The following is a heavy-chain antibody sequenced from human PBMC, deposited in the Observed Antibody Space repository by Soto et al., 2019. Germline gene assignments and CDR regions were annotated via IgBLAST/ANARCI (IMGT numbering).Heavy chain of an antibody. CDR3: ARDRSPAEMAFGH. D-gene: IGHD3-3*01. J-gene: IGHJ4*02. V-gene: IGHV3-53*01. CDR1: GFTVSSNY. CDR2: IYTGGNT. Sequence: SLRLSCAASGFTVSSNYMSWVRQAPGKGLEWVSIIYTGGNTYYADFMEGRFTISRDNSKNTLYLQMNSLRAEDTAVYYCARDRSPAEMAFGHWGQGTLVTVSS.